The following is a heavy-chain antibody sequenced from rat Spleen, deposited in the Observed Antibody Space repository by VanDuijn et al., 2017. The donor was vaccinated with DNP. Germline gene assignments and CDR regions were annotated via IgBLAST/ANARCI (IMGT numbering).Heavy chain of an antibody. CDR2: ISYAGGST. D-gene: IGHD4-3*01. V-gene: IGHV5-29*01. Sequence: EVQLVESGGGLVQPGGSLKLSCAASGFTFSNYDMAWVRQAPTNGLEWVAYISYAGGSTYHGDSVKGRFTISRDNTQNTLYLQMDSLRSEDTATYYCATGGAYFDYWGQGVMVTVSS. CDR1: GFTFSNYD. J-gene: IGHJ2*01. CDR3: ATGGAYFDY.